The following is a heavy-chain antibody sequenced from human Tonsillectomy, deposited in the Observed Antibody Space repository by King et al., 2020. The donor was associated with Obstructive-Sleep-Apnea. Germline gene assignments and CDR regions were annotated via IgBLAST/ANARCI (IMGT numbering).Heavy chain of an antibody. D-gene: IGHD4-23*01. CDR3: ARDRTTVVTPRSPYFDY. CDR1: GFTFSSYW. Sequence: VQLVESGGGLVQPGGSLRLSCAASGFTFSSYWMSWVRQAPGKGLEWVANIKQDGSEKYYVDSVKGRFTISRDNAMNSLYLQMNSLRAEDTAVYYCARDRTTVVTPRSPYFDYWGQGTLVTVSS. V-gene: IGHV3-7*03. CDR2: IKQDGSEK. J-gene: IGHJ4*02.